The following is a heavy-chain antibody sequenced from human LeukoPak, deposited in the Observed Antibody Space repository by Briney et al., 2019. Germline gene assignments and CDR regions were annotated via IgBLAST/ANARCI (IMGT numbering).Heavy chain of an antibody. Sequence: GGSLRLSCAASGFTFSSYAMSWVRQAPGKGLEWVSAISGSGGSTYYADSVKGRFTISRDNSKNTLYLQMNSLKTEDTGVYYCWDTVVVANWDYWGQGTLVTVSS. D-gene: IGHD5-18*01. CDR1: GFTFSSYA. CDR3: WDTVVVANWDY. J-gene: IGHJ4*02. CDR2: ISGSGGST. V-gene: IGHV3-23*01.